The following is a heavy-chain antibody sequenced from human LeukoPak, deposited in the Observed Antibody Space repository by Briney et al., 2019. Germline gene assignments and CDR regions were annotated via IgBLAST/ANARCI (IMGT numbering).Heavy chain of an antibody. Sequence: SETLSLTCTVSGGSISSYYWSWIRQPPGKGLEWIGYIYYSGSTNYNPSLKSRVTISADTSKNQFSLKLSSVTAADTAVYYCARDKLGNDYWGQGTLVTVPS. V-gene: IGHV4-59*01. D-gene: IGHD7-27*01. CDR1: GGSISSYY. CDR3: ARDKLGNDY. CDR2: IYYSGST. J-gene: IGHJ4*02.